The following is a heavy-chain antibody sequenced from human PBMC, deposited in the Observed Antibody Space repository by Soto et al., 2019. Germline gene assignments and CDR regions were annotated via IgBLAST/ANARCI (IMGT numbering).Heavy chain of an antibody. CDR3: ARAGASDAFDI. D-gene: IGHD1-26*01. CDR2: ISGRSNSK. Sequence: EVQLVESGGGLVQPGGSLRLSCAASGFTFSSHEMNWVRQAPGKGLEWLSDISGRSNSKYYADSVKGRFTISRDNAKNALYLQMSSLRDEDTAVYYCARAGASDAFDIWGQGTMVTVSS. V-gene: IGHV3-48*03. J-gene: IGHJ3*02. CDR1: GFTFSSHE.